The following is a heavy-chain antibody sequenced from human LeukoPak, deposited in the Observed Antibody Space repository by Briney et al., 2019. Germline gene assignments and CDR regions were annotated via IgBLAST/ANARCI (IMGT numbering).Heavy chain of an antibody. Sequence: VASVKVSCKASGYTFTSYAMNWVRQAPGQGLEWMGWINTNTGNPTYAQGFTGRFVFSLDTSVSTAYLQISSLKAEDTAVYYCARGGGNYDFWGHLDYWGQGTLVTVSS. D-gene: IGHD3-3*01. J-gene: IGHJ4*02. CDR3: ARGGGNYDFWGHLDY. CDR1: GYTFTSYA. V-gene: IGHV7-4-1*02. CDR2: INTNTGNP.